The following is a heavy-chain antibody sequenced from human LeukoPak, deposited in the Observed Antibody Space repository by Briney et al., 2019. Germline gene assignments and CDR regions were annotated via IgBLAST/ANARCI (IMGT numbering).Heavy chain of an antibody. J-gene: IGHJ3*02. CDR2: IYRSGSS. CDR3: ARDSGHDAFDI. V-gene: IGHV3-53*01. CDR1: GFTVSTSY. Sequence: PGGSLRLSCAASGFTVSTSYVSWVRHAPGKGLEWVSVIYRSGSSYYSDSVKGRFTISTDNSKNTLYLQMNRLRAEDTAVYYCARDSGHDAFDIWGQGTMVTVSS.